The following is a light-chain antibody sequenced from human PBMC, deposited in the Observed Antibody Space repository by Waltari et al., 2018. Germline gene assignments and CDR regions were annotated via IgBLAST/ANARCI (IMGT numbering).Light chain of an antibody. CDR2: AAS. V-gene: IGKV1-39*01. Sequence: DIQMTQSPSSLSASVVDRVTITCRASQSISSYLNWYQQKPGKVPKLLIYAASSLQSGVPSRFSGSGSGTDFTLTISSLQTEDFATYYCQQSSTTPWTFGQGTKVE. CDR3: QQSSTTPWT. CDR1: QSISSY. J-gene: IGKJ1*01.